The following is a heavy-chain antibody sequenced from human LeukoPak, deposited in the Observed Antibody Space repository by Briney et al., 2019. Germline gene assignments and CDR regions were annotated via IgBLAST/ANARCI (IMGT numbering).Heavy chain of an antibody. D-gene: IGHD3-10*01. CDR1: GGTFSSYA. CDR3: ASGDGSGSYYIFDY. Sequence: SVKVSCKASGGTFSSYAISWVRQAPGQGLEWMGGIIPIFGTANYAQKFQGRDTITTDESTSTAYMELSSLRSEDTAVYYCASGDGSGSYYIFDYWGQGTLVTVSS. V-gene: IGHV1-69*05. J-gene: IGHJ4*02. CDR2: IIPIFGTA.